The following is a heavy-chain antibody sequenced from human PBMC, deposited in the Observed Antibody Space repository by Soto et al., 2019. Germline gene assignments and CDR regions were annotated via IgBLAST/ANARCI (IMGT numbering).Heavy chain of an antibody. J-gene: IGHJ6*02. CDR1: GGTFSSYA. V-gene: IGHV1-69*01. Sequence: QVQLVQSGAEVKKPGSSVKVSCKASGGTFSSYAISWVRQAPGQGLEWMGGIIPIFGTANYAQKFQGRVTITADESTSTAYMELRSLRSEDTAVYYCARDLKDIVVVVAATPYYYYYGMDVWGQGTTVTVSS. CDR2: IIPIFGTA. CDR3: ARDLKDIVVVVAATPYYYYYGMDV. D-gene: IGHD2-15*01.